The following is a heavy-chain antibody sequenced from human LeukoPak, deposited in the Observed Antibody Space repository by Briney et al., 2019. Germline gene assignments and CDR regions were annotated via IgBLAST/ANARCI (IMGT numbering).Heavy chain of an antibody. V-gene: IGHV1-69*01. CDR1: GGTFTSYA. Sequence: ASVKVSCKASGGTFTSYAISWVRQAPGQGLEWMGGIIPIFGTANYAQKFQGRVTITADESTSAAYMELSSLRSEDTAVYYCWGGGWKKPFDYWGQGTLVTVSS. D-gene: IGHD2-21*01. CDR3: WGGGWKKPFDY. CDR2: IIPIFGTA. J-gene: IGHJ4*02.